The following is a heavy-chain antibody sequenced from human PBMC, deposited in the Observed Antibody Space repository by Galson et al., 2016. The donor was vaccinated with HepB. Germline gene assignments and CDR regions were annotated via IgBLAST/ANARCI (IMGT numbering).Heavy chain of an antibody. Sequence: TCTVSGVSLRSYYWSWIRQPPGKGLEWIGYIYYSGGSTNYNPSLKRRVTISVDPLKNQFSLKLTSVTAADTAVYFCARVRIAVAETSYFFDSWGQGTLVTVSS. CDR3: ARVRIAVAETSYFFDS. CDR2: IYYSGGST. CDR1: GVSLRSYY. V-gene: IGHV4-59*01. J-gene: IGHJ4*02. D-gene: IGHD6-19*01.